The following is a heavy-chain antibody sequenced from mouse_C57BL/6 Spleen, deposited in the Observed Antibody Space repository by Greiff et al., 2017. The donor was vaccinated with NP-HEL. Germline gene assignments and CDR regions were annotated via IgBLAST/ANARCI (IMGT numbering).Heavy chain of an antibody. V-gene: IGHV5-17*01. CDR3: ARPYGYYAMDY. D-gene: IGHD1-1*02. J-gene: IGHJ4*01. CDR2: ISSGSSTI. Sequence: DVKLVESGGGLVKPGGSLKLSCAASGFTFSDYGMHWVRQAPEKGLEWVAYISSGSSTIYYADTVKGRFTISRDNAKNTLFLQMTSLMSEDTAMYYCARPYGYYAMDYWGQGTSVTVSS. CDR1: GFTFSDYG.